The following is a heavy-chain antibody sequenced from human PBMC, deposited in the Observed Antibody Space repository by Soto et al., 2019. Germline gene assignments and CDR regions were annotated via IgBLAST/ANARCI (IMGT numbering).Heavy chain of an antibody. V-gene: IGHV4-34*01. Sequence: QVRLQQWGAGLLKPSETLSLTCAVYGGSFSGYYWSWIRQPPGKGLEWIGEINHSGSTNYNPSLKSRVTISVDTSKNQFSLKLSSVTAADTAVYYCARGPFHARFPYWGQGTLVTVSS. CDR2: INHSGST. J-gene: IGHJ4*02. CDR3: ARGPFHARFPY. D-gene: IGHD2-2*01. CDR1: GGSFSGYY.